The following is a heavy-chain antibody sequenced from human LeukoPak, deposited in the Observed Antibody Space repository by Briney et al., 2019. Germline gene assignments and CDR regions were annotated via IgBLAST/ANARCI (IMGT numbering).Heavy chain of an antibody. CDR3: GRGNKSFDP. J-gene: IGHJ5*02. Sequence: ASVKVSCKASGYTFINYFIHWVRQAPGQGLEWMGWINPNTGGTNYAQKFQGRATMTKDTSTNAAYMELNKLTSDDTAVYYCGRGNKSFDPWGQGTLVTVSS. CDR1: GYTFINYF. CDR2: INPNTGGT. V-gene: IGHV1-2*02.